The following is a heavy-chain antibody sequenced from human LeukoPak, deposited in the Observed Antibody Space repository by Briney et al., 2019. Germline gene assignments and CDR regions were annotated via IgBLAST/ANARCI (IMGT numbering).Heavy chain of an antibody. D-gene: IGHD3-10*01. CDR3: ARLGRYYGSGSYFI. J-gene: IGHJ4*02. CDR1: GYTFTSYG. Sequence: ASVKVSCKSSGYTFTSYGISWVRQAPGQGLEWMGWISAYNGNTNYAQKLQGRVTMTTDTSTSTAYMELRSLRSDDTAVYYCARLGRYYGSGSYFIWGQGTLVTVSS. CDR2: ISAYNGNT. V-gene: IGHV1-18*01.